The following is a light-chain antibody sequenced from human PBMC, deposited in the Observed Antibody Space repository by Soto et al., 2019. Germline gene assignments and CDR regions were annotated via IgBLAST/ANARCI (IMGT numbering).Light chain of an antibody. Sequence: EIVMTQSPATLSVSPGERATLSCRASQSVSNNLAWYQQKPGQTPWLLIYGASTRATGIPVRFSGSGSGSEISLTISRLQSEDLAGYYCQPYNIWPPVTFGQGTNLEIK. CDR1: QSVSNN. J-gene: IGKJ2*01. CDR2: GAS. V-gene: IGKV3-15*01. CDR3: QPYNIWPPVT.